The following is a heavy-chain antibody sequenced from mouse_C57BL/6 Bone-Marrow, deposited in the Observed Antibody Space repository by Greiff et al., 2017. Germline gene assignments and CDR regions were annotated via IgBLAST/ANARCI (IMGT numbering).Heavy chain of an antibody. V-gene: IGHV1-18*01. CDR3: ERVPHAMDY. CDR1: GYTFTDYN. Sequence: EVQLQQSGPELVKPGASVKIPCKASGYTFTDYNMDWVKQSHGQSLAWIGAINPNNGGTIYNQKFKGTATLTVDKSSNTAYMELHSLTSEYTAVYYCERVPHAMDYWGQGTSVTVSS. J-gene: IGHJ4*01. CDR2: INPNNGGT.